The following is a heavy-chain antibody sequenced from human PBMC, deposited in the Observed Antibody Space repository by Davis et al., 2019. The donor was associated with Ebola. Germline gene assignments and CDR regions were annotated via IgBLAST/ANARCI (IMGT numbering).Heavy chain of an antibody. V-gene: IGHV1-2*02. J-gene: IGHJ4*02. Sequence: ASVKVSCKASGFTFIDYYMHWVRQAPGQGPEWMGWISLNSGSTKYSHKFQGRVTMTRDTSFNTAHMELSGLRSGDTAVYYCARDDKVTHFDNWGQGTLVTVSS. D-gene: IGHD5-18*01. CDR1: GFTFIDYY. CDR3: ARDDKVTHFDN. CDR2: ISLNSGST.